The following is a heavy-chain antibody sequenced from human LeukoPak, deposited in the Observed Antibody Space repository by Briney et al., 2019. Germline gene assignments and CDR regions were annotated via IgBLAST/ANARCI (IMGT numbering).Heavy chain of an antibody. V-gene: IGHV3-21*04. CDR2: ITSSSSYI. CDR3: ARRAGDYSHPYDY. CDR1: GFTFSTYN. D-gene: IGHD3-22*01. Sequence: NSGGSLRLSCAASGFTFSTYNMNWVRQAPGKGLEWVSSITSSSSYIYYADSVKGRFTISRDNSKNTFHLQMNSLRAEDTAVYYCARRAGDYSHPYDYWGQGTLVTVSS. J-gene: IGHJ4*02.